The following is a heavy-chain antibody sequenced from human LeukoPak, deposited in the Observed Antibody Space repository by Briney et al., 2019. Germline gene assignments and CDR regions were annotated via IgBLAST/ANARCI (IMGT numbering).Heavy chain of an antibody. D-gene: IGHD2-15*01. J-gene: IGHJ4*02. CDR3: ARDRGWRVLDH. V-gene: IGHV3-7*01. Sequence: GGSLRLSCAASGLTFSSQWMTWVRQAPGKGPEWVANIGGDGSKKFYVDSVEGRFTISRDNAENSLYLQMNSLRVEDTAVYYCARDRGWRVLDHWGQGTLVTVSS. CDR1: GLTFSSQW. CDR2: IGGDGSKK.